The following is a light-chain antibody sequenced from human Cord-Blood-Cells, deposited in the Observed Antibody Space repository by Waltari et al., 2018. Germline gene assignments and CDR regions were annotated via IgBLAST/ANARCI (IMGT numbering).Light chain of an antibody. J-gene: IGKJ2*01. V-gene: IGKV3-20*01. CDR2: GAS. Sequence: EIVLTQSPGTLSLSPGERATLSCRASQSVSSSYLAWYQQKPGQAPRLLIYGASSRATGIPDRFSGSGSVTDFTLTISILEPEDFAVYYCQQYGSSPQTFGQGTKLEIK. CDR1: QSVSSSY. CDR3: QQYGSSPQT.